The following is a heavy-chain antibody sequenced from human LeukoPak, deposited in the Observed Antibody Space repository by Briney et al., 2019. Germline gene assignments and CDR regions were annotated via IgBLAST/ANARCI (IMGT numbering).Heavy chain of an antibody. Sequence: SEPLSLTCTVSGVSINSYYWSWIRQPPGKGLEWIGNIYSGTTNYNPSLRSRVTILLDTSKNQFSLRLSSVTVADTAIYYCARGQRWSDHWGQGTLVTVSS. CDR2: IYSGTT. J-gene: IGHJ4*02. V-gene: IGHV4-59*01. CDR1: GVSINSYY. CDR3: ARGQRWSDH. D-gene: IGHD4-23*01.